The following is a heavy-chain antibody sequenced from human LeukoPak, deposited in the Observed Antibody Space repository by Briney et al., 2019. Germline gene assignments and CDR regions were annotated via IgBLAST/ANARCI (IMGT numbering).Heavy chain of an antibody. V-gene: IGHV4-39*01. Sequence: SETLSLTCTFSGGSVNSNNYYWGWIRQPPGKGLEWIGSIYYSGSTYYNPSLKSRVTISLDTSKNQFSLKLSSVTAADTAVYFCARQGRQQLVPEVDYWGQGNLVTVSS. J-gene: IGHJ4*02. CDR2: IYYSGST. CDR1: GGSVNSNNYY. D-gene: IGHD6-13*01. CDR3: ARQGRQQLVPEVDY.